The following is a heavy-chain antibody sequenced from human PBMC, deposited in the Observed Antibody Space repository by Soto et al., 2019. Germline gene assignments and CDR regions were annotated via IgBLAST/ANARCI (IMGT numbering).Heavy chain of an antibody. CDR3: AHRWAYSSSSGWFDP. CDR1: GFSLSTSGVG. D-gene: IGHD6-6*01. Sequence: SGPTLVNPTQTLTLTCTFSGFSLSTSGVGVGWIRQPPGKALEWLALIYWNDDKSYSPSLKSRLTITKDTSKNPVVLTMTNMDPVATATYYCAHRWAYSSSSGWFDPWGQGTLVTVSS. CDR2: IYWNDDK. J-gene: IGHJ5*02. V-gene: IGHV2-5*01.